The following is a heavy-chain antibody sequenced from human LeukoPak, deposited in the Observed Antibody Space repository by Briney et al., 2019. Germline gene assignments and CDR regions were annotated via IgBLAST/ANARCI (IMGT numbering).Heavy chain of an antibody. D-gene: IGHD1-26*01. Sequence: GASVKVSCKASGYTFTSYDINWVRQATGQGLEWMGWMNPNSGNTGYAQKFQGRVTMTRNTSISTAYMELSSLRSEDTAVYYCARASVVEWELLVGDYYYMDVWGKGTTVTVSS. CDR3: ARASVVEWELLVGDYYYMDV. J-gene: IGHJ6*03. V-gene: IGHV1-8*01. CDR1: GYTFTSYD. CDR2: MNPNSGNT.